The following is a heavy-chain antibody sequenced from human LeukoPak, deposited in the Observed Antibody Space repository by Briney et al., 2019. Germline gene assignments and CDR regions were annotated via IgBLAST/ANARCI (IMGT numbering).Heavy chain of an antibody. D-gene: IGHD6-13*01. V-gene: IGHV1-46*01. CDR1: GGTFSSYA. CDR3: ARVSRFSWGGEIAAGPWETGTPYDY. CDR2: INPSGGST. J-gene: IGHJ4*02. Sequence: ASVKVSCKASGGTFSSYAISWVRQAPGQGLEWMGLINPSGGSTSYAQKFQGRVTMTRDMSTSTVYMELSSLRSEDTAVYYCARVSRFSWGGEIAAGPWETGTPYDYWGQGTLVTVSS.